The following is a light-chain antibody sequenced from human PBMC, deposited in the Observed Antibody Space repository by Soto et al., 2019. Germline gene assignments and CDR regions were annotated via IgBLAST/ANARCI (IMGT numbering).Light chain of an antibody. V-gene: IGKV3-20*01. J-gene: IGKJ4*01. Sequence: EIVLTQSQGTLSLSPGERATLSCRASQSVSSSYLAWYQQKPGQHPRLLIYGASSRATGIPDRFSGSGSGTDFTLTISRLEPEDFVVYYCQQYGSSPPLTFGGGTKVEIK. CDR2: GAS. CDR1: QSVSSSY. CDR3: QQYGSSPPLT.